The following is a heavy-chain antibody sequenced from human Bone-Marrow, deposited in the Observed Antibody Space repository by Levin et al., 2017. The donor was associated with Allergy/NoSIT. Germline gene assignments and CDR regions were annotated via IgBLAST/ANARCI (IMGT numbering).Heavy chain of an antibody. CDR3: ARDTVTTFHWFDP. V-gene: IGHV4-38-2*02. CDR1: GYSISSGYY. J-gene: IGHJ5*02. Sequence: SETLSLTCAVSGYSISSGYYWGWIRQPPGKGLEWIGSIYHSGSTYYNPSLKSRVTISVDTSKNQFSLKLSSVTAADTAVYYCARDTVTTFHWFDPWGQGTLVTVSS. CDR2: IYHSGST. D-gene: IGHD4-17*01.